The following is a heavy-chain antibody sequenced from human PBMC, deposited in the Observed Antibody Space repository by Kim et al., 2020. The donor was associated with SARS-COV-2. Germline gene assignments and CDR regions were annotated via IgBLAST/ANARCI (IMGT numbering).Heavy chain of an antibody. J-gene: IGHJ4*02. CDR2: ISSSNSYT. Sequence: GGSLRHSCAASGFTFSDYYMSWIRQAPGKGLEWVSYISSSNSYTNYADSVKGRFTISRDNAKNSLYLEMNSLRAEDTAVYYCARVCRGSSSWYYFDYLGQGTLVTVSS. D-gene: IGHD6-13*01. V-gene: IGHV3-11*05. CDR1: GFTFSDYY. CDR3: ARVCRGSSSWYYFDY.